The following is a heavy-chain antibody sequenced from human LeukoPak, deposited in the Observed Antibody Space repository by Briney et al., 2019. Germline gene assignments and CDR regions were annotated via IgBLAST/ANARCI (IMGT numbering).Heavy chain of an antibody. D-gene: IGHD3-22*01. J-gene: IGHJ4*02. CDR3: ARSYSGSSGYYYGRIDY. Sequence: ASVKVSCKASGYTFTTYAMNWVRQAPGQGLEWMGWINPNSGGTNYAQKFQGRVTMTRDTSISTAYMELSRLRSDDTAVYYCARSYSGSSGYYYGRIDYWGQGTLVTVSS. CDR2: INPNSGGT. CDR1: GYTFTTYA. V-gene: IGHV1-2*02.